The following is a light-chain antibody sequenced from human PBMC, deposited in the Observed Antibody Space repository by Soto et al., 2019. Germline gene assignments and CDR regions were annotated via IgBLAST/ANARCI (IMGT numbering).Light chain of an antibody. CDR1: QSISSS. CDR3: QQTDSFTLS. Sequence: DILMTQSPSSLSASVGDRVTITCGASQSISSSLIWYQQKTGKAPKFLIYGASSLQSGVPSRLRGRGYGTELTITIDSMKNEDFETYYCQQTDSFTLSFGGGTKVDIK. CDR2: GAS. V-gene: IGKV1-39*01. J-gene: IGKJ4*01.